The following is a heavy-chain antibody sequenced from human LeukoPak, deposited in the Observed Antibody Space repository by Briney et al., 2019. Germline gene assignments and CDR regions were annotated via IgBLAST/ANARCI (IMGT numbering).Heavy chain of an antibody. J-gene: IGHJ3*02. D-gene: IGHD5-24*01. CDR3: ARAGRRDGYNLSPHPGAFDI. V-gene: IGHV3-53*01. CDR2: IYSGGST. Sequence: GGSLRLSCAASGFTVSSNYMSWVRQAPGKGLEWVSVIYSGGSTYYADSVKGRFTISRDNSKNTLYLQMNSLRAEDTAVYYCARAGRRDGYNLSPHPGAFDIWGQGTMVTVSS. CDR1: GFTVSSNY.